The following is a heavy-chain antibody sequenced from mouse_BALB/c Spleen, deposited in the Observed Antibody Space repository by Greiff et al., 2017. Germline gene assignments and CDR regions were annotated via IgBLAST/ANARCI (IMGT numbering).Heavy chain of an antibody. CDR1: GFTFSSYA. CDR3: ARVYYDYDERSAMDY. J-gene: IGHJ4*01. Sequence: EVMLVESGGGLVKPGGSLKLSCAASGFTFSSYAMSWVRQTPEKRLEWVASISSGGSTYYPDSVKGRFTISRDNARNILYLQMSSLRSEDTAMYYCARVYYDYDERSAMDYWGQGTSVTVSS. D-gene: IGHD2-4*01. V-gene: IGHV5-6-5*01. CDR2: ISSGGST.